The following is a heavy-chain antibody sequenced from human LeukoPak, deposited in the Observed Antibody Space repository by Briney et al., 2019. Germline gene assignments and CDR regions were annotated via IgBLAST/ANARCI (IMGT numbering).Heavy chain of an antibody. CDR2: IYYSGST. J-gene: IGHJ4*02. CDR1: GRSISSYY. Sequence: SETLSLTCTLSGRSISSYYWSWIRQPPGKGLEWIGYIYYSGSTDYNPSLKSRVTISVETSKNQFSLKLSSVTAADTAVYYCARVTGYMIEDYFDYWGQGTLVTVSS. V-gene: IGHV4-59*01. CDR3: ARVTGYMIEDYFDY. D-gene: IGHD3-22*01.